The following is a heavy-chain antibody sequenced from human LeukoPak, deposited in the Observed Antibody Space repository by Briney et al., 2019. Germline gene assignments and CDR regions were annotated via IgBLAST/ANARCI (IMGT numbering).Heavy chain of an antibody. CDR3: ARALRGTTVRDGAFDI. V-gene: IGHV6-1*01. D-gene: IGHD4-17*01. J-gene: IGHJ3*02. CDR1: GDSVSTNSAA. CDR2: IYYRSKWYS. Sequence: SQTLSLTCVISGDSVSTNSAAWNWIRQSPSGGLEWLGRIYYRSKWYSDYAVSVKSRVSINPDTSNNQLSLQLKSVTPEDTAVYYCARALRGTTVRDGAFDIWGQGTIVTVSS.